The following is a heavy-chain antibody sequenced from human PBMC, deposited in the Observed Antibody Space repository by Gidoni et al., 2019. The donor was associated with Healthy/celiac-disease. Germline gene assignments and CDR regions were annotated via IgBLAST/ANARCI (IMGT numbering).Heavy chain of an antibody. J-gene: IGHJ4*02. CDR2: IYYSGST. CDR3: ARDGERYLPGALDY. V-gene: IGHV4-59*01. CDR1: GGSISSYY. D-gene: IGHD3-10*01. Sequence: QVQLQESGPGLVKPSETLSLTCTVSGGSISSYYWSWIRQPPGKGLEWIGYIYYSGSTNYNPSLKSRVTISVDTSKNQFSLKLSSVTAADTAVYYCARDGERYLPGALDYWGQGTLVTVSS.